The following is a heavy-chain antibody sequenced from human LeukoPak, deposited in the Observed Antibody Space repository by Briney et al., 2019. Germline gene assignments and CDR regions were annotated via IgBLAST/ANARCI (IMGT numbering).Heavy chain of an antibody. CDR3: AREIRGYSYGSFDY. J-gene: IGHJ4*02. Sequence: SETLSLTCTVSGGSISSYYWSWIRQPAGKGLEWIGRIYTSGSTNYNPSLKSRVTMSVDTSKNQFSLKLSSVTAADTAVYYCAREIRGYSYGSFDYWGQGTLVTVSS. D-gene: IGHD5-18*01. CDR1: GGSISSYY. V-gene: IGHV4-4*07. CDR2: IYTSGST.